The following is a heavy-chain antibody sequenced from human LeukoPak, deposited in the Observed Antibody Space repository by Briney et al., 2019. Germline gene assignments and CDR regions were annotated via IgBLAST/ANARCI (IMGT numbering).Heavy chain of an antibody. CDR1: GFTFSDYY. Sequence: PGGSLRLSCAASGFTFSDYYMSWIRQAPGKGLEWVSYISSSGSTIYYADSVKGRFTISRDNAKNSLYLQMNSLRAEDTAVYYCAKGPAPEYYYDSSGYYDYWGQGTLVTVSS. CDR3: AKGPAPEYYYDSSGYYDY. D-gene: IGHD3-22*01. V-gene: IGHV3-11*01. J-gene: IGHJ4*02. CDR2: ISSSGSTI.